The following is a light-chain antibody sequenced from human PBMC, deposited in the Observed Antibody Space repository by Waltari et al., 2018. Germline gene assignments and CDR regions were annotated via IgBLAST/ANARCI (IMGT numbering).Light chain of an antibody. V-gene: IGLV1-44*01. CDR1: SSNIGRNT. Sequence: QSVLTQPPSASGTPGQGVTISCSGSSSNIGRNTVSWYQQFPGTAPQLLMHTDNQRSSGVPDRFSGSKSGTSASLAISGLQFEDEAQYFCATWDDSLNGRVFGGGTKVTVL. CDR2: TDN. J-gene: IGLJ3*02. CDR3: ATWDDSLNGRV.